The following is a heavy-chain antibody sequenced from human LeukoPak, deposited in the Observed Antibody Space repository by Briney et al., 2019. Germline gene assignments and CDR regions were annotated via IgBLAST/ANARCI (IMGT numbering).Heavy chain of an antibody. D-gene: IGHD5-24*01. V-gene: IGHV3-9*03. CDR2: ISWNSGYI. Sequence: GRSLRPSCAASGFTFDDYAMHWVRLVPGKGLEWVSGISWNSGYIGYADSVRGRFTLSRDNAKNSLYLQMNSLRPEDMALYYCARGTATGGRLDYWGQGTLVTVSS. CDR3: ARGTATGGRLDY. CDR1: GFTFDDYA. J-gene: IGHJ4*02.